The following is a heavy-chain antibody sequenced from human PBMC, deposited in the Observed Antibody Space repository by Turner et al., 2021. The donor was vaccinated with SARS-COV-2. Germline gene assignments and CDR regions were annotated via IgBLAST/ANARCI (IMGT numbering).Heavy chain of an antibody. CDR2: VDDSART. J-gene: IGHJ3*01. V-gene: IGHV4-39*02. D-gene: IGHD3-22*01. CDR3: ARNTTMIEVVTWAVDF. Sequence: HLHLLELGTGLVMHSETLLLTCTVSVDYIRNCVYFCGWFRQPPGKGLEWIATVDDSARTYNSPSNKPSLQVRATLSVDTSTNGLSLNLRSVTAADTAVYFCARNTTMIEVVTWAVDFWGQGTMVTVSS. CDR1: VDYIRNCVYF.